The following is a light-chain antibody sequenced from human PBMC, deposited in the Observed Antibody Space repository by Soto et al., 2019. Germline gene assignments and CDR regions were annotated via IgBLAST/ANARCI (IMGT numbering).Light chain of an antibody. CDR1: SSDVGGYNY. V-gene: IGLV2-14*01. CDR3: SSSTSSSTRGHVV. CDR2: DVS. J-gene: IGLJ2*01. Sequence: QSALTQPASVSGSPGQSITISCTGTSSDVGGYNYVSWYQQHPGKATKLMIYDVSNRPSGVSNRFSGSKSGNTASLTISGLQAEDEADYYCSSSTSSSTRGHVVFGGGTKLTVL.